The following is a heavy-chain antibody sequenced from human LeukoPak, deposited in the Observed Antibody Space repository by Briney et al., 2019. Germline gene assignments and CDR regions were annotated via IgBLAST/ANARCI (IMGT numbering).Heavy chain of an antibody. Sequence: SETLSLTCTVSGGSISSYYWSWIRHPPGKGLEWIGYIYYSGSTNYSPSLKSRVTISVDTSKNQFSLKLSSVTAADTAVYYCARHQYYDILTGYYEDYYYYGMDVWGQGTTVTVSS. CDR1: GGSISSYY. CDR3: ARHQYYDILTGYYEDYYYYGMDV. CDR2: IYYSGST. J-gene: IGHJ6*02. D-gene: IGHD3-9*01. V-gene: IGHV4-59*08.